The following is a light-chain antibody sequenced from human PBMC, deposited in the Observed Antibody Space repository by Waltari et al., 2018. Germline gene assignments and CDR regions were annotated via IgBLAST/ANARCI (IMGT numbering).Light chain of an antibody. Sequence: IVLTQTPLSSPVSLGQPASISCRSSQSLVHSDGNIYLNWLHQRPGQPPRLLIYKIFNRFSGVSDRFSGSGAGTDFTLKISRVEADDGGVYYCMQATHFPRTFGQGTRVEIK. CDR3: MQATHFPRT. J-gene: IGKJ1*01. CDR1: QSLVHSDGNIY. CDR2: KIF. V-gene: IGKV2-24*01.